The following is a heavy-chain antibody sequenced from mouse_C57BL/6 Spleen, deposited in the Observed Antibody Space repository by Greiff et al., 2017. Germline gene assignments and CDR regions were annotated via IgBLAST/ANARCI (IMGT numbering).Heavy chain of an antibody. CDR1: GFTFSDYY. Sequence: EVQLLESEGGLVQPGSSMKLSCTASGFTFSDYYMAWVRQVPEKGLEWVANINYDGSSTYYLDALKSRFIISRDNAKNILYLQMSSLKSEDSAKYCCARGYSNYYFDYWGQGTTLTVSS. CDR3: ARGYSNYYFDY. J-gene: IGHJ2*01. V-gene: IGHV5-16*01. D-gene: IGHD2-5*01. CDR2: INYDGSST.